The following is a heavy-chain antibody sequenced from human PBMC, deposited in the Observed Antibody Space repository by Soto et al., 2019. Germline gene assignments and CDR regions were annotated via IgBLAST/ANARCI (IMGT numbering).Heavy chain of an antibody. D-gene: IGHD4-17*01. CDR3: ARDSLTVTNRVNPRAPYYYYGMEV. Sequence: ASVKVSCKASGYTFTSYGISWVRQAPGQGLEWMGWISAYNGNTNYAQKLQGRVTMTTDTSTSTAYMELRSLRSDDTAVYYCARDSLTVTNRVNPRAPYYYYGMEVWGQGTTVNVSS. J-gene: IGHJ6*02. V-gene: IGHV1-18*01. CDR2: ISAYNGNT. CDR1: GYTFTSYG.